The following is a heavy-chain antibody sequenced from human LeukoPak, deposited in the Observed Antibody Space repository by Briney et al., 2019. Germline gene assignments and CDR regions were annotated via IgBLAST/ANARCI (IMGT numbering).Heavy chain of an antibody. J-gene: IGHJ4*02. Sequence: PGGSLRLSCAASGFDFSTYAMSWVRQAPGQGLEWGSGIGGGCTHYAHSVTRRFNISRDNPKSTVELHMSSLRVEDTAVYYCAKDGQSFNSMWDYLDSWGRGTLVTVSS. CDR2: IGGGCT. CDR1: GFDFSTYA. CDR3: AKDGQSFNSMWDYLDS. V-gene: IGHV3-23*01. D-gene: IGHD1-26*01.